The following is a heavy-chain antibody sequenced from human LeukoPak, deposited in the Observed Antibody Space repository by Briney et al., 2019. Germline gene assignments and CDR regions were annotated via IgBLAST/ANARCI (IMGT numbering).Heavy chain of an antibody. CDR2: ISGSGASP. CDR3: ARGGSGYGSGSDFDY. V-gene: IGHV3-23*01. Sequence: GGSLRLSCVASGFSFMGYAMSWVRQAPGMGLEWVSVISGSGASPFYADSVRGRFTISRDNSENTVYLQMNSLRVEDTAVYYCARGGSGYGSGSDFDYWGQGTLVTVSS. D-gene: IGHD3-10*01. CDR1: GFSFMGYA. J-gene: IGHJ4*02.